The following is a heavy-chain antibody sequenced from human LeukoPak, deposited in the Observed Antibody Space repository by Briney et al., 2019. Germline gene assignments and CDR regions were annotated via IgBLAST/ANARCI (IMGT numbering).Heavy chain of an antibody. CDR3: ARDRHADY. Sequence: PGGSLRLSCAASGFTFSSYAMHWVRQAPGKGLEWVAVISYDGSNKHYADSVKGRFTISRDNSKNSLYLQMNSLRDEDTAVYYCARDRHADYWGQGTLVTVSS. J-gene: IGHJ4*02. V-gene: IGHV3-30-3*01. CDR1: GFTFSSYA. CDR2: ISYDGSNK.